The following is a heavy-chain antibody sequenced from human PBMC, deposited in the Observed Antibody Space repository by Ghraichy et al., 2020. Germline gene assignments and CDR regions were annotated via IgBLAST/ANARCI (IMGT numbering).Heavy chain of an antibody. CDR3: ARAADGYQ. J-gene: IGHJ4*02. CDR1: GFNFSSNW. Sequence: GESLRLSCSASGFNFSSNWMSWVRQAPGKGLEWVASIRQDGVSKYYVDSARGRFSISRDNAKSSLYLQMDSLRADDTGVYYCARAADGYQWGRGTLVTVTS. V-gene: IGHV3-7*04. CDR2: IRQDGVSK. D-gene: IGHD5-24*01.